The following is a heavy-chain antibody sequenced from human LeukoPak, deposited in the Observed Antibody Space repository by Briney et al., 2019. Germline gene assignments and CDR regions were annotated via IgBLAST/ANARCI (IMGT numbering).Heavy chain of an antibody. CDR1: GGSISNYY. D-gene: IGHD4/OR15-4a*01. J-gene: IGHJ5*02. V-gene: IGHV4-59*08. CDR2: IYYSGTS. CDR3: ASGSDFGATLPFFP. Sequence: SETLSLTCNVSGGSISNYYWHWIRQPPGKGLEWIGYIYYSGTSNYNPSLKSRLTISMDTSNDQIFLKLTSVTAADTAVSFCASGSDFGATLPFFPWGQGSLVTVSS.